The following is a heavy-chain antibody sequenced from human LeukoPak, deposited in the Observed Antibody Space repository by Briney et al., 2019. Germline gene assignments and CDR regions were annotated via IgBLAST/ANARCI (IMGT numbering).Heavy chain of an antibody. CDR3: ARIRDYYFDY. Sequence: SETLSLTCTVSGGSITSNTYYWGWIRQPPGKGLEWIGSMYYSGSTYYNPSLKSRVTISVDTSKNQFSLKLSSVTAADTAVYYCARIRDYYFDYWGQGTLVTVSS. J-gene: IGHJ4*02. D-gene: IGHD2-21*01. CDR2: MYYSGST. V-gene: IGHV4-39*07. CDR1: GGSITSNTYY.